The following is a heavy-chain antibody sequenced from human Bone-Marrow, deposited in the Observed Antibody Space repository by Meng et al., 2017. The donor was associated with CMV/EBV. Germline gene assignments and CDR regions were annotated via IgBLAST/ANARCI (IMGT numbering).Heavy chain of an antibody. CDR3: TNTIVGATGY. J-gene: IGHJ4*02. CDR1: GFTFDNYV. Sequence: SLKISCATSGFTFDNYVMHWVRQTPAKGLEWVSGITWNSGKTAYADSVKGRFTISRDNTKNALYLQMNSLRLDDTAMYYCTNTIVGATGYWGQGTLVTVSS. CDR2: ITWNSGKT. V-gene: IGHV3-9*01. D-gene: IGHD1-26*01.